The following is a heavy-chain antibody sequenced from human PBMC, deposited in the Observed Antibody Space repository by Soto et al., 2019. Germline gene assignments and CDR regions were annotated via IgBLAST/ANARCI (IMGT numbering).Heavy chain of an antibody. CDR3: ACTGYCSGGSCYSYYYYYYMDV. V-gene: IGHV3-23*01. CDR2: ISGSGGST. CDR1: GFTFSSYA. D-gene: IGHD2-15*01. Sequence: GGSLRLSCAASGFTFSSYAMSWVRQAPGKGLEWVSAISGSGGSTYYADSVKGRFTISRDNSKNTLYLQMNSLRAEDTAVYYCACTGYCSGGSCYSYYYYYYMDVWGKGTTVTVSS. J-gene: IGHJ6*03.